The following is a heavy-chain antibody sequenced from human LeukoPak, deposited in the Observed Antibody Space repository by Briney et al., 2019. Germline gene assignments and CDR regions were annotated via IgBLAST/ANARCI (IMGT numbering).Heavy chain of an antibody. CDR2: INPSGGST. J-gene: IGHJ3*02. Sequence: VASVRVSCKASGYTFTSYYMHWVRQAPGQGLEWMGIINPSGGSTSYAQKFQGRVTMTTDTSTSTAYMELRSLRSDDTAVYYCARGGDAFDIWGQGTMVTVSS. CDR1: GYTFTSYY. V-gene: IGHV1-46*01. CDR3: ARGGDAFDI.